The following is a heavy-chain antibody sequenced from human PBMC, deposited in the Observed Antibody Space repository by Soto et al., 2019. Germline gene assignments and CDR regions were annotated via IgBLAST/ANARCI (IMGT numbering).Heavy chain of an antibody. D-gene: IGHD2-15*01. CDR2: IYYSGST. CDR1: GGSISSYY. J-gene: IGHJ4*02. CDR3: ARSGYCSGGRCYSGSTVTIDY. Sequence: PSETLSLTCTVSGGSISSYYWSWIRQPPGKGLEWIGYIYYSGSTNYNPSLKSRVTISVDTSKNQFSLKLSSVTAADTAVYYCARSGYCSGGRCYSGSTVTIDYWGQGTLVTVSS. V-gene: IGHV4-59*01.